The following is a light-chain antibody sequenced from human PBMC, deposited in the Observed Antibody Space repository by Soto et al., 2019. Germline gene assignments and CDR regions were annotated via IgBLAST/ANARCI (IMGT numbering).Light chain of an antibody. V-gene: IGKV3-20*01. Sequence: EIVLTQSPGTLSLSPVDIATLSCRASQTISSTYLAWYQQNPGQAPRLLIYAASTRATGVPDRFSGSGSGTEFTLTISSLQPDDFATYYCQQYNSYPITFGQGTRLEIK. CDR3: QQYNSYPIT. J-gene: IGKJ5*01. CDR1: QTISSTY. CDR2: AAS.